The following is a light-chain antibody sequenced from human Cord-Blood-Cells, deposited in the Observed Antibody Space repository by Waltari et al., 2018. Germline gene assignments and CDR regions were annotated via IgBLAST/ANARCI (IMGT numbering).Light chain of an antibody. Sequence: QSALTQPASVSGSPGQSITISCTGTSSDVGGYNYVSWYQQHPGKAPKLLIYGVSNRPSGFSNRFSGSKSGNTASLTSSGLQAEDEADYYCSSYTSSSTYVFGTGTKVTVL. CDR3: SSYTSSSTYV. V-gene: IGLV2-14*01. J-gene: IGLJ1*01. CDR1: SSDVGGYNY. CDR2: GVS.